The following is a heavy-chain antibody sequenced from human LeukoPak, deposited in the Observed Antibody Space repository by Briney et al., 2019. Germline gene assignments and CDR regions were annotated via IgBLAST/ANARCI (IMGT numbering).Heavy chain of an antibody. J-gene: IGHJ6*02. CDR1: GFTIRSCN. D-gene: IGHD2-8*01. Sequence: GGSLSLSCAASGFTIRSCNMSWGRQPPAKGLELVSAIRGHCGSKYCADSLKRRFTISRHDSKNTLFLQMNSLIAEDTAVYYCARSQGFCSNGVCYSSYYYSMDVWGQGTTVTVSS. CDR2: IRGHCGSK. V-gene: IGHV3-23*01. CDR3: ARSQGFCSNGVCYSSYYYSMDV.